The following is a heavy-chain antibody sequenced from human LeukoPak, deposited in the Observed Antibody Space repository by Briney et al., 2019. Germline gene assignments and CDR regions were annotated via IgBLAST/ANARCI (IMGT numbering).Heavy chain of an antibody. Sequence: ASVKVSCKASGYTFTSYGISWVRQAPGQGLEWMGWISAYNGNTNYAQKLQGRVTMTTDTSTSTAYMELRSLRSEDTAVYYCARSLFRFLEWSYRSYYYYMDVWGKGTTVTVSS. CDR1: GYTFTSYG. CDR2: ISAYNGNT. CDR3: ARSLFRFLEWSYRSYYYYMDV. D-gene: IGHD3-3*01. J-gene: IGHJ6*03. V-gene: IGHV1-18*01.